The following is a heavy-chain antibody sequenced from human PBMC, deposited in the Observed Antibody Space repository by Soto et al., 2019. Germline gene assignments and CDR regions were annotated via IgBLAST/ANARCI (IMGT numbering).Heavy chain of an antibody. J-gene: IGHJ4*02. D-gene: IGHD6-6*01. CDR2: INPKTGGT. Sequence: GASVKVSCKASGYTFTDYYIHWVRQAPGQGLEWMGWINPKTGGTKFAQNFQDWVTMTRDTSISTAYMEVGRLKSDDSAIYYCAREYGSSYLDHWGQGTLVTVSS. V-gene: IGHV1-2*04. CDR3: AREYGSSYLDH. CDR1: GYTFTDYY.